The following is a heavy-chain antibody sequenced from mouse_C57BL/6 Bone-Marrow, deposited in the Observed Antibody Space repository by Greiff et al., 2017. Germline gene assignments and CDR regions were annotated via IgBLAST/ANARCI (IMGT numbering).Heavy chain of an antibody. J-gene: IGHJ3*01. CDR1: GYTFTSYW. Sequence: QVQLKQPGAELVKPGASVKMSCKASGYTFTSYWITWVKQRPGQGLEWIGDIYPGSGSTNYNEKFKSKATLTVDTSSSTAYMQLSSLTSEDSAVYYCSRSGLHWDWFAYWGQGTLVTGSA. CDR3: SRSGLHWDWFAY. V-gene: IGHV1-55*01. D-gene: IGHD4-1*01. CDR2: IYPGSGST.